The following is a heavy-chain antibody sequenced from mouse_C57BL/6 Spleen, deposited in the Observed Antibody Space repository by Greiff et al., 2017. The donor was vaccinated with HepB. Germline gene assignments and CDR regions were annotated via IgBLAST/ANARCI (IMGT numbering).Heavy chain of an antibody. J-gene: IGHJ2*01. V-gene: IGHV5-9-1*02. CDR1: GFTFSSYA. CDR3: TRDRGGTIVTTKGYYFDY. CDR2: ISSGGDYI. Sequence: EVMLVESGEGLVKPGGSLKLSCAASGFTFSSYAMSWVRQTPEKRLEWVAYISSGGDYIYYADTVKGRFTISRDNARNTLYLQMSSLKSEDTAMYYCTRDRGGTIVTTKGYYFDYWGQGTTLTVSS. D-gene: IGHD2-5*01.